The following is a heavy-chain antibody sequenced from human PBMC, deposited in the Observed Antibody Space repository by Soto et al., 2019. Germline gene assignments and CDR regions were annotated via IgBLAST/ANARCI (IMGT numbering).Heavy chain of an antibody. J-gene: IGHJ4*02. CDR2: ISSSSSYI. CDR3: ARDQPGYSYGYGLGY. V-gene: IGHV3-21*01. CDR1: GFTFSSYS. D-gene: IGHD5-18*01. Sequence: EVQLVESGGGLVKPGGSLRLSCAASGFTFSSYSMNWVRQAPGKGLEWVSSISSSSSYIYYADSVKGRFTISRDNAKNSLYLQMNSLRDEETAVYYCARDQPGYSYGYGLGYWGQGTLVTVSS.